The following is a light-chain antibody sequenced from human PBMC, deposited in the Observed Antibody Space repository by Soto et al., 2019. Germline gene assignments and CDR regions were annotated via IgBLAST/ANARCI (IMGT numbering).Light chain of an antibody. CDR1: QSVSSSY. CDR2: GAS. V-gene: IGKV3-20*01. Sequence: EIVLTQSPGTLSLSPGERATLSCRASQSVSSSYLAWYQQKPGQAPRLLLYGASSRATGIPDRVSGSGSGTDFTLTISRLEPEDFAVYSCQQYGSSQLTFGPGTKVDIK. CDR3: QQYGSSQLT. J-gene: IGKJ3*01.